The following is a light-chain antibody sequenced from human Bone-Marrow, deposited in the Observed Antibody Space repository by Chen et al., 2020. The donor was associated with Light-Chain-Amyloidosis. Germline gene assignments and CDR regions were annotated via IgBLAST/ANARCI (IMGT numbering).Light chain of an antibody. V-gene: IGLV3-21*02. Sequence: SYVLTQPSSVSGATGRTATIACGGNNIGSTSVHWYQQTPGQAPLLVVYDDSDRPSGIPERLSGSNSGNTATLTISRVEAGDEADYYCQVWDRSSDRPVFGGGTKLTVL. CDR2: DDS. CDR1: NIGSTS. J-gene: IGLJ3*02. CDR3: QVWDRSSDRPV.